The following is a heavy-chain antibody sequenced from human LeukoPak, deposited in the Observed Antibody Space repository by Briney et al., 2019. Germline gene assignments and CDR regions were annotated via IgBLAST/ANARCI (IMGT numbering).Heavy chain of an antibody. CDR2: IRYYGSNK. CDR1: GFTFSSYG. CDR3: AKDVHFGDYFDY. J-gene: IGHJ4*02. V-gene: IGHV3-30*02. Sequence: GGSLRLSCAASGFTFSSYGMHWVRQAPGKGLEWVAFIRYYGSNKYYADSVKGRFTISRDNSKNTLYLQMNSLRAEDTAVYYCAKDVHFGDYFDYWGQGTLVTVSS. D-gene: IGHD3-10*01.